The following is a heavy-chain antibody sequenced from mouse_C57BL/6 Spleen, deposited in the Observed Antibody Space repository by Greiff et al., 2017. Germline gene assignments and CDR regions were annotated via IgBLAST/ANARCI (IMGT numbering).Heavy chain of an antibody. Sequence: QVQLQQPGAELVKPGASVKMSCKASGYTFTSYWITWVKQRPGQGLGWIGVIYPGSGSTNYNEKFKSKATLTVDTSSRTAYMQLSSLTSEDSAVYYCARSRAGTGAMDYWGQGTSVTVSS. J-gene: IGHJ4*01. CDR1: GYTFTSYW. V-gene: IGHV1-55*01. D-gene: IGHD3-3*01. CDR2: IYPGSGST. CDR3: ARSRAGTGAMDY.